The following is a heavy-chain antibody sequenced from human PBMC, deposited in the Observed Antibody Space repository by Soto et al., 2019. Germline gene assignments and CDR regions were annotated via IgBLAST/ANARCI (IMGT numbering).Heavy chain of an antibody. D-gene: IGHD6-13*01. CDR2: ISAYNGNT. CDR1: GYTFPSYG. Sequence: GASVKVSCKASGYTFPSYGISWVRQAPGQGLEWMGWISAYNGNTNYAQKLQGRVTMTTDTSTSTAYMELRSLRSDDTAVYYCARDLRRGIAAAQGWFDPWGQGTLVTVSS. CDR3: ARDLRRGIAAAQGWFDP. J-gene: IGHJ5*02. V-gene: IGHV1-18*01.